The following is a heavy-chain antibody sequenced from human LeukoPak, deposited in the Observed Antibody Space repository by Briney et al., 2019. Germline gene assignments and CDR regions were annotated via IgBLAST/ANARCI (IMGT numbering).Heavy chain of an antibody. V-gene: IGHV4-34*01. CDR3: ARLRSSWYLVRYFDY. Sequence: LETLSLTCAVYGGSFSGYYWSWLRQPPGKGLEWIGEINHSGSTNYNPSLKSRVTISVDTSKNQFSLKLSSVTAADTAVYYCARLRSSWYLVRYFDYWGQGTLVTVSS. J-gene: IGHJ4*02. CDR1: GGSFSGYY. D-gene: IGHD6-13*01. CDR2: INHSGST.